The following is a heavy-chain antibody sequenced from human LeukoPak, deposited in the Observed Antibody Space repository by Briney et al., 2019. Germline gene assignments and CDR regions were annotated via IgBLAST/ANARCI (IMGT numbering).Heavy chain of an antibody. J-gene: IGHJ5*02. CDR2: IYTSGST. D-gene: IGHD6-25*01. Sequence: SETLSLTCTVSGGSISSGSYYCSWIRQPAGKGLEWIGRIYTSGSTNYNPSLKSRVTISVDTSKNQFSLKLSSVTAADTAVYYCARWGAKQRTKEYNWFDPWGQGTLVTVSS. V-gene: IGHV4-61*02. CDR3: ARWGAKQRTKEYNWFDP. CDR1: GGSISSGSYY.